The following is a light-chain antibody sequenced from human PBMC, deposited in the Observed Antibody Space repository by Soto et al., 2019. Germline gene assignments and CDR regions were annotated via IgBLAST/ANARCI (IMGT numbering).Light chain of an antibody. Sequence: EIVLTQSPATLSLSPGERATLSCRASQSVSSYLAWYQQKPGQAPRLLIYDASNRATGIPARFSGSGSGTDLTLTLRSLEPENFSGYYWPEPYNLITLGPGTRLEIK. CDR2: DAS. CDR3: PEPYNLIT. V-gene: IGKV3-11*01. CDR1: QSVSSY. J-gene: IGKJ5*01.